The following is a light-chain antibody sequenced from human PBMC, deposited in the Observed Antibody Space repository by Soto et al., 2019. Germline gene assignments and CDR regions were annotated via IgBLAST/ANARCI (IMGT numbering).Light chain of an antibody. CDR2: PNSDGSP. V-gene: IGLV4-69*01. CDR1: SGHSSYA. Sequence: QLVLTQSPSASASLGASVKLTCTLSSGHSSYAIAWHQQQPEKGPRYLMKPNSDGSPNRGDGIPDRFSGSSSGAERYLTISSLQSEDEADYYCQTGGTGIGVLGGGTKLTAL. J-gene: IGLJ2*01. CDR3: QTGGTGIGV.